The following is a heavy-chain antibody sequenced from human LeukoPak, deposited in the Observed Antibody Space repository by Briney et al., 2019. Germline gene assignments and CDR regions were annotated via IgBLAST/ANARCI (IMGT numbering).Heavy chain of an antibody. J-gene: IGHJ5*02. V-gene: IGHV4-34*01. Sequence: SETLSLTCAVYGGSFSGYYWSWIRQPPGKGLEWIGEINHSGSTNYNPSLKSRVTISVDTSKNQFSLKLSSVTAADTAVYYCARGPLRFQASEPFDPWGQGTLVTISS. D-gene: IGHD3-3*01. CDR2: INHSGST. CDR3: ARGPLRFQASEPFDP. CDR1: GGSFSGYY.